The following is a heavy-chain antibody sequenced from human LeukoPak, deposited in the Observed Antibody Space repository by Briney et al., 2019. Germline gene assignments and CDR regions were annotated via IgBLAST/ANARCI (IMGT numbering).Heavy chain of an antibody. V-gene: IGHV1-2*02. Sequence: ASVKVSCKASGYSFTDYYMHWVRQAPGQGLEWMGWISPRSGDTSYAQKFQGRVTMTRDTSINTVDMDLSWLTSDDTAVFYCARGREIHGGSDTKLDDYWGQGTLVTVSS. CDR3: ARGREIHGGSDTKLDDY. CDR1: GYSFTDYY. J-gene: IGHJ4*02. D-gene: IGHD3-10*01. CDR2: ISPRSGDT.